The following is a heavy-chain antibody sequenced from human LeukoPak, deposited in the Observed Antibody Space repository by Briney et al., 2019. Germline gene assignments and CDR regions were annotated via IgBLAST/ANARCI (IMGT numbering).Heavy chain of an antibody. D-gene: IGHD6-13*01. CDR1: GFTFSSYA. CDR3: ARKMSAVGTSWFDP. V-gene: IGHV3-30-3*01. CDR2: ISCDGSNK. J-gene: IGHJ5*02. Sequence: GGSLRLSCAASGFTFSSYAMNWVRQAPGKGLEWVAVISCDGSNKYYADSVKGRFTISRDNSKNTLYLQMNSLRAEDTAVYYCARKMSAVGTSWFDPWGQGTLVTVSS.